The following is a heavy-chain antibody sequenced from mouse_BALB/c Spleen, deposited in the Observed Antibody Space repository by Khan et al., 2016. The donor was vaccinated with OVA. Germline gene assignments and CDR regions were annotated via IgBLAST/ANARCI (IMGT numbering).Heavy chain of an antibody. Sequence: EVKLLESGPGLVKPSQSLSLTCTVTDYSITSDYAWNWIRQFPGNKLEWMGFISYSGNTNYNPSLKSRISITRDTSKNQFFLQLNSVTTEDTATYYCARVYGGDFDYWGQGTTLTVSS. J-gene: IGHJ2*01. CDR2: ISYSGNT. CDR1: DYSITSDYA. CDR3: ARVYGGDFDY. D-gene: IGHD1-1*01. V-gene: IGHV3-2*02.